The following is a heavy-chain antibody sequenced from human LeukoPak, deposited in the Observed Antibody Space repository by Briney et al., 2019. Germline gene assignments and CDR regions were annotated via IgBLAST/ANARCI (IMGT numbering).Heavy chain of an antibody. V-gene: IGHV4-59*01. CDR3: ARGVQIATFDY. D-gene: IGHD6-13*01. CDR1: GGSISSYY. J-gene: IGHJ4*02. CDR2: IYYSGST. Sequence: SETLSLTCTVSGGSISSYYWSWIRQPPGKGLEWIGYIYYSGSTNYNPSLKSRVTISVDTSKNQFSLKLSSVTAADTAVYYCARGVQIATFDYWGQGTLVTVPS.